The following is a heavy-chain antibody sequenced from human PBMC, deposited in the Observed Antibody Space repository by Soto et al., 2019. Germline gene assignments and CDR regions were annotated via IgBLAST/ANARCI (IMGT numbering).Heavy chain of an antibody. V-gene: IGHV3-30*18. Sequence: QVQLVESGGDVVQPGRSLRLSCEASGFTFSSYVMHWVRQAPGKGLEWVAVILNDGSNKYYIDSVKGRFTISRDNSKSTLYLQMNSLSADDTAVYFCLNGDYYVGQGTLVTVSS. J-gene: IGHJ4*02. D-gene: IGHD2-21*02. CDR3: LNGDYY. CDR1: GFTFSSYV. CDR2: ILNDGSNK.